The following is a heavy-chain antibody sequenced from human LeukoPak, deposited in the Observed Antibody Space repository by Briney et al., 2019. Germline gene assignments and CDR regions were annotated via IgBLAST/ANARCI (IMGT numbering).Heavy chain of an antibody. V-gene: IGHV3-11*05. Sequence: GGSLRLSCAASGFTSSEHDMSWVRQAPGMGLEWVSYITRSSDYTNYVDSVKGRFSISRDNARNSLYLQMSGLRAEDTAVYYCAREVNCGGSCWYFGLWGRGTLVTVSS. CDR1: GFTSSEHD. CDR2: ITRSSDYT. J-gene: IGHJ2*01. CDR3: AREVNCGGSCWYFGL. D-gene: IGHD2-15*01.